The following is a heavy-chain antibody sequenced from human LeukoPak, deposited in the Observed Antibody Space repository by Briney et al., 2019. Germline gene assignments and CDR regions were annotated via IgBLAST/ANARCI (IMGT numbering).Heavy chain of an antibody. D-gene: IGHD2-2*01. CDR2: IIPIFGTA. J-gene: IGHJ4*02. CDR1: RGTFRSYA. Sequence: SVKVSCKASRGTFRSYAISWVRQAPGQGLEWMGGIIPIFGTANYAQKFQGRVTITADESTSTAYMELSSLRSEDTAVYYCARGGTPGYCISTSCYDPRYYFDYWGQGTLVTVSS. CDR3: ARGGTPGYCISTSCYDPRYYFDY. V-gene: IGHV1-69*13.